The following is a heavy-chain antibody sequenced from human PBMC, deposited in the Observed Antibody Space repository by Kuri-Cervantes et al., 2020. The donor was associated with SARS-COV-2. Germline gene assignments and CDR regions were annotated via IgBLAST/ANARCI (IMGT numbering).Heavy chain of an antibody. V-gene: IGHV3-74*01. CDR3: ARGIAAAGYFDY. D-gene: IGHD6-13*01. CDR2: INSDGSST. CDR1: GFTFSSYW. J-gene: IGHJ4*02. Sequence: GESLKISCAASGFTFSSYWMHWVRQAPGKGLVWVSRINSDGSSTSYADSVKGRFTISRDNAKNTLYLQMNSLRAEDTAVYYCARGIAAAGYFDYWGQGTLVTVSS.